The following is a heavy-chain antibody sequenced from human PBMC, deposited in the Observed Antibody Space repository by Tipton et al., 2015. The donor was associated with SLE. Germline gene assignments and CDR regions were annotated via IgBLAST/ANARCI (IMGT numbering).Heavy chain of an antibody. J-gene: IGHJ4*02. CDR2: MYTSGTS. CDR3: ARRRFQSASDY. CDR1: GGSISSYY. Sequence: TLSLTCTVSGGSISSYYWSWIRQPAGKGLEWIGRMYTSGTSNNNPSLNSRVTMSVDSSRKQISLKLTSVTAADSAVYYCARRRFQSASDYWGQGTLVSVSS. D-gene: IGHD2-21*01. V-gene: IGHV4-4*07.